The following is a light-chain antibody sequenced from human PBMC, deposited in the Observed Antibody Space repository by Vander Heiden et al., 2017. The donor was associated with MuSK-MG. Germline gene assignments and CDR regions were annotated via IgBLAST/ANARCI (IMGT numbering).Light chain of an antibody. V-gene: IGKV3-15*01. CDR2: GAS. Sequence: EIVMPQPPATLSVSPGERATLSCRASQSVSSNLVWYQQKPDQAPRLLIYGASTRANGIPGRFSGSGSGTEFTLTISSLQSEDFAVYHWQQYNNWHTFGQGTKLEIK. CDR3: QQYNNWHT. J-gene: IGKJ2*01. CDR1: QSVSSN.